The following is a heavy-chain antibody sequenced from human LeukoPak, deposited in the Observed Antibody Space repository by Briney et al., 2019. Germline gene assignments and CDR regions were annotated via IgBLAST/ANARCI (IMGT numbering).Heavy chain of an antibody. CDR2: INPNSGGT. J-gene: IGHJ3*02. V-gene: IGHV1-2*02. D-gene: IGHD3-22*01. CDR1: GYTFTGYY. Sequence: APVKVSCKASGYTFTGYYMHWVRQAPGQGLEWMGWINPNSGGTNYAQKFQGRVTMTRDTSISTAYMELSRLRSDDTAVYYCARGPTDYYDSSGYYFDAFDIWGQGTMVTVSS. CDR3: ARGPTDYYDSSGYYFDAFDI.